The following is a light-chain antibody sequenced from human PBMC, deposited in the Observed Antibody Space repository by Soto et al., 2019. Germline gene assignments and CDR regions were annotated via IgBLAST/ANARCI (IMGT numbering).Light chain of an antibody. CDR1: QSVLYSSNNKNY. CDR2: WAS. CDR3: QQYYSTPLVT. V-gene: IGKV4-1*01. J-gene: IGKJ3*01. Sequence: DIVMTQSPYSLAVSLGERATINCKSSQSVLYSSNNKNYLAWYQQKPGQPPKLLIYWASTRESGVPDRFSGSGSGTDFTLTISSLQAEDVAVYYCQQYYSTPLVTFGPGTKVDIK.